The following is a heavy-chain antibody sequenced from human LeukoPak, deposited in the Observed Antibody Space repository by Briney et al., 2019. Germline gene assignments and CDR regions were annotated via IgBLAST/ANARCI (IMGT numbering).Heavy chain of an antibody. Sequence: GGSLRLSCAPSGFTFSTYWMSWVRQAPGKGLEWVANIKQDGSETYYADSVKGRFTIFRDNAKNSLYLQMDSQRVEDTAVYYCANGDGFDYWGQGTLVIVSS. CDR2: IKQDGSET. V-gene: IGHV3-7*01. CDR3: ANGDGFDY. J-gene: IGHJ4*02. CDR1: GFTFSTYW. D-gene: IGHD5-24*01.